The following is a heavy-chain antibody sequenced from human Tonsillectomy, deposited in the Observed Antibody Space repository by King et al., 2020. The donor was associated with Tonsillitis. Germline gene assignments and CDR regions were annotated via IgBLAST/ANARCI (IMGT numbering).Heavy chain of an antibody. J-gene: IGHJ6*02. Sequence: VQLVESGGGLVQPGGSLRLSCAASGFTFSSYSMNWVRQAPGKGLEWVSYISSSSSTIYYADSVKGRFTISRDNAKNSLYLQMNRLRDEDTVVYYCARDWRRRSGSYYYYYGMDVWGQGTTVTVSS. CDR1: GFTFSSYS. CDR2: ISSSSSTI. V-gene: IGHV3-48*02. D-gene: IGHD1-26*01. CDR3: ARDWRRRSGSYYYYYGMDV.